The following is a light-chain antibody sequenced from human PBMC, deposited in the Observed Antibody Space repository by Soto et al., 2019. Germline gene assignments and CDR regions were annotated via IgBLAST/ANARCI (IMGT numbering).Light chain of an antibody. CDR2: DAS. CDR3: QQYHNSPLT. Sequence: EIVLTQSPATLSLSPGERATLSCRASQSVSSYLAWYQQKPGQAPRLLIYDASSRATGVPDRFSGSGSGTDFTLTISGLEPEDFALYYCQQYHNSPLTFGQGTKVDIK. V-gene: IGKV3-11*01. J-gene: IGKJ1*01. CDR1: QSVSSY.